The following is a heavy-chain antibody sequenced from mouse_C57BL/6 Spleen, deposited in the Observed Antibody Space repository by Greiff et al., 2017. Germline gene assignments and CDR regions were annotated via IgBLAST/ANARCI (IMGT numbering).Heavy chain of an antibody. V-gene: IGHV1-55*01. CDR1: GYTFTSYW. CDR2: IYPGSGST. Sequence: QVQLQQPGAELVKPGASVKMSCKASGYTFTSYWITWVKQRPGQGLEWIGDIYPGSGSTNYNEKFKSKATLTVDTSSSTAYMQLSSLTSEDSAVYDCARVIDDGYCDSWFDYWGQGTMVTVSA. J-gene: IGHJ3*01. CDR3: ARVIDDGYCDSWFDY. D-gene: IGHD2-3*01.